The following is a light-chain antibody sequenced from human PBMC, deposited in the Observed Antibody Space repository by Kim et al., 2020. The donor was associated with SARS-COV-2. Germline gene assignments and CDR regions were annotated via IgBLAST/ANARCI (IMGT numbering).Light chain of an antibody. Sequence: DIQMTQSPSTLSASVGDRVTITCRASQNINTWLAWYQQKPGKAPNLLIYKASTLQIGAPSRFSGSGSGTEFTLTISSLQSDDFATYFCQQYHSYVCSFGQGTKLEI. CDR2: KAS. CDR3: QQYHSYVCS. J-gene: IGKJ2*01. V-gene: IGKV1-5*03. CDR1: QNINTW.